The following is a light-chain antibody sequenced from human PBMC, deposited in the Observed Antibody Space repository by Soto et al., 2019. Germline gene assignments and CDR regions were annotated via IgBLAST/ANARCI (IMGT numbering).Light chain of an antibody. Sequence: EIVLTQSPSTLSFSPLEGSTLSCRASQNVTRYLAWYQQKPGQAPRLLIYDASTRATGIPARFSGGGSGTDFTLTISSLEPEDFVVYYCQQRSNWPPVTFGQGTRLEIK. CDR2: DAS. CDR3: QQRSNWPPVT. J-gene: IGKJ5*01. CDR1: QNVTRY. V-gene: IGKV3-11*01.